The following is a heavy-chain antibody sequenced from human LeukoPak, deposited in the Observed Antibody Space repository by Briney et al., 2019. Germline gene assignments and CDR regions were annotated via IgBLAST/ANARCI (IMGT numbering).Heavy chain of an antibody. Sequence: PSETLSLTCTLSGGSISSYYWSWIRQPPGKGLEWIGYIYYSGSTNYNPSLKSRVTISVDTSKNQFSLKLSSVTAADTAVYYCARDRLYCSSTSCFHYFDYWGQGTLVTVSS. CDR1: GGSISSYY. J-gene: IGHJ4*02. CDR3: ARDRLYCSSTSCFHYFDY. V-gene: IGHV4-59*01. D-gene: IGHD2-2*01. CDR2: IYYSGST.